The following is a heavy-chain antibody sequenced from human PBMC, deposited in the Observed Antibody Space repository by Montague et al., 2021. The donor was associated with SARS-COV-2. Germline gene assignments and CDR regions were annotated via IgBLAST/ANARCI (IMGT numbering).Heavy chain of an antibody. Sequence: SETLSLTCNVSGGSINNYYWSWIQQSPGRGLEWIGYIYYTGSTTRNPSLDSRVTISLDTSRDLVSLELRSLTAADTAVYYCARGGGWKRHFDYWGQGTLVAVPP. CDR1: GGSINNYY. J-gene: IGHJ4*02. CDR2: IYYTGST. V-gene: IGHV4-59*01. CDR3: ARGGGWKRHFDY. D-gene: IGHD4-23*01.